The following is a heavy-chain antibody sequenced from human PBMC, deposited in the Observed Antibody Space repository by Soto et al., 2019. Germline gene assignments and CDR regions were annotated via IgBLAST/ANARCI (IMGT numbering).Heavy chain of an antibody. D-gene: IGHD3-22*01. V-gene: IGHV2-70*01. Sequence: SGPTLVNPPQTLTLTCTFSGFSLSTSGMCVSWIRQPPGKALEWLALIDWDDDKYYSTSLKTRLTISKDTSKNQVVLTMTNMDPVDTATYYCARCTMIVVGGRVFDYWGQGTLVTVSS. J-gene: IGHJ4*02. CDR3: ARCTMIVVGGRVFDY. CDR2: IDWDDDK. CDR1: GFSLSTSGMC.